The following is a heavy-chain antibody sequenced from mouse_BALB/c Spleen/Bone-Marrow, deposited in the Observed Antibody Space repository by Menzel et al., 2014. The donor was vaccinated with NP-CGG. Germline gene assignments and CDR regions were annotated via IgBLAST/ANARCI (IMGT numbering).Heavy chain of an antibody. Sequence: VQLQQPGAEIVKPGASVKLSCTASGFNIKDTYMHWVKQRPEQGLEWIGRIDPANGNTKYDPKFQGKATITAATSSNTAYLQRSSLTSEGTAVYYCARFPYENGGGDYWGQGTTLTVSS. CDR3: ARFPYENGGGDY. CDR2: IDPANGNT. V-gene: IGHV14-3*02. CDR1: GFNIKDTY. J-gene: IGHJ2*01. D-gene: IGHD2-3*01.